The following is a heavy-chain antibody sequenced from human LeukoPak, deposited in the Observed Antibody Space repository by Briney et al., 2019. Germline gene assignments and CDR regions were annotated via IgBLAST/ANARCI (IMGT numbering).Heavy chain of an antibody. J-gene: IGHJ4*02. CDR1: GFTFSTYA. D-gene: IGHD6-13*01. CDR2: ISYDGNNE. CDR3: ARAGDSSSWPNPFDY. V-gene: IGHV3-30*04. Sequence: ERSLRLSCAASGFTFSTYAMHWVRQASGKGLEWVTVISYDGNNEYYADSVKGRFTISRDNSKNTLYLQMNSLRVEDTAVYYCARAGDSSSWPNPFDYWGQGTLVTVSS.